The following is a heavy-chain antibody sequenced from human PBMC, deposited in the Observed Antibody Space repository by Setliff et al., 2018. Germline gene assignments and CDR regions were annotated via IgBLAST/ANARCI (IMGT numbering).Heavy chain of an antibody. CDR2: IHGEGINT. Sequence: PGGSLRLSCAASGFTFSTYVMTWVRQAPGKGLEWVSSIHGEGINTYYADSVKGRFTISRDNSKNTLFLQMNSLRADDTALYYCMKKIIAGGGPPYDYFDYWGQGTLVTVSS. V-gene: IGHV3-23*01. CDR1: GFTFSTYV. J-gene: IGHJ4*02. CDR3: MKKIIAGGGPPYDYFDY. D-gene: IGHD1-26*01.